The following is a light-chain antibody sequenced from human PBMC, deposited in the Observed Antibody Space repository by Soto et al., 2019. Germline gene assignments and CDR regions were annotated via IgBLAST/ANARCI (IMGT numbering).Light chain of an antibody. V-gene: IGKV3-15*01. CDR1: QSVSSN. CDR2: GAS. Sequence: EIVMTQSPATLSVSPGERATLSCRASQSVSSNLAWYQQKPGKAPRLLIYGASTRATVIPARFSGSWSGTESTPTISSVHSEVVAVYYCQQYSNWPLTFGRGTKLEIK. J-gene: IGKJ2*01. CDR3: QQYSNWPLT.